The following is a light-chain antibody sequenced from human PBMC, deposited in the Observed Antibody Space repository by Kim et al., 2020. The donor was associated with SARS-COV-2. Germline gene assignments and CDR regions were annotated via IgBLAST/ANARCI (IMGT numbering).Light chain of an antibody. CDR3: QLHCNSPPYT. Sequence: EIVLTQSPATLSLSPGERATLSCRASQSVSSYLAWYQQKPGQAPRLLIYDASNRATGIPARFSGSGSGTDFTLTISSLEPEDFAVYYSQLHCNSPPYTRGQGTKLYI. CDR2: DAS. J-gene: IGKJ2*01. CDR1: QSVSSY. V-gene: IGKV3-11*01.